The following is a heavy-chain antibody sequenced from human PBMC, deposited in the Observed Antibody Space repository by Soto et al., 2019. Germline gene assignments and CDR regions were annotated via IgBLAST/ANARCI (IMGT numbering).Heavy chain of an antibody. Sequence: QLLLQESGPGLVKPSETLSLTCTVSGGSSSSTTYYWGWIRQSPGKGLEWIGNIYSGGNTYYNPSIKSRVTISVDTSKSHLSLQLISVTAADTAVSYCAGQSYESLGYFYAYWGQGTLVTVSS. V-gene: IGHV4-39*01. CDR1: GGSSSSTTYY. CDR2: IYSGGNT. D-gene: IGHD3-22*01. CDR3: AGQSYESLGYFYAY. J-gene: IGHJ4*02.